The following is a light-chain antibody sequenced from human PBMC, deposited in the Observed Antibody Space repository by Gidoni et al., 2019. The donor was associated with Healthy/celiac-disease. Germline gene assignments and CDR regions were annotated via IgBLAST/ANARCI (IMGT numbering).Light chain of an antibody. Sequence: DIQMTPSPSSLSASVGDRVTITCRASQSISSYLNWYQQKPGKAPKLLIYAASSLQSGVPSRFSGSGSGTDFTLTISSLQPEDFANYYCQQSYSTPTFGGGTKVEIK. CDR3: QQSYSTPT. J-gene: IGKJ4*01. CDR2: AAS. CDR1: QSISSY. V-gene: IGKV1-39*01.